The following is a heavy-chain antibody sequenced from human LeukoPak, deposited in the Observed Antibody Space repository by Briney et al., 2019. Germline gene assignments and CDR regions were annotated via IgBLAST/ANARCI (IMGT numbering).Heavy chain of an antibody. V-gene: IGHV1-18*01. CDR2: ISAYNGNT. J-gene: IGHJ4*02. CDR1: GFTFTNYF. D-gene: IGHD3-10*01. Sequence: ASVKVSCKASGFTFTNYFISWVRQAPGQGLECMGWISAYNGNTNYAQKLRGRLTMTTDTSTSTAYMDLRSLISDDTAVYFCARGGYYGSGSFPDYWGQGTLVTVSS. CDR3: ARGGYYGSGSFPDY.